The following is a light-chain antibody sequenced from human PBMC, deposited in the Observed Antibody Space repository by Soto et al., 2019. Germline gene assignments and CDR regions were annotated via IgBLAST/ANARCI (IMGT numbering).Light chain of an antibody. CDR3: QQYYDWPPT. Sequence: EIVMTQSPATLSVSPGERATLSCRASQSISSSSAWYQQKPGQAPSLLIHGASTRATSNPGRFSGSGSGAEFTLTISSLQSEDFALYYCQQYYDWPPTFGQGTKVDIK. V-gene: IGKV3-15*01. J-gene: IGKJ1*01. CDR1: QSISSS. CDR2: GAS.